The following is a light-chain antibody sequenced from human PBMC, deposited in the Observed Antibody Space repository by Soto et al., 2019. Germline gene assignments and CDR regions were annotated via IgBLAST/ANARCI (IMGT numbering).Light chain of an antibody. CDR3: SSYTSSSTLVV. CDR2: DVS. J-gene: IGLJ2*01. CDR1: SSDVGGYNY. Sequence: QSALTQPASVSGSPGQSITISCTGTSSDVGGYNYVSWYQQHPGKAPKLMIYDVSNRPSGVSNRFSGSKSGNNASLTISGLQAEDEADYYCSSYTSSSTLVVFGGGTKLTVL. V-gene: IGLV2-14*01.